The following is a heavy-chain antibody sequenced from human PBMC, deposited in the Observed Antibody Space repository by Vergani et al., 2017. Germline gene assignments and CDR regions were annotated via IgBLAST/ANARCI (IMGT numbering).Heavy chain of an antibody. J-gene: IGHJ6*03. D-gene: IGHD2-2*01. CDR3: ASGVVVPAARYYYFYYMDV. CDR2: ISSSSSYI. CDR1: GFTFSSYS. V-gene: IGHV3-21*01. Sequence: EVQLVESGGGLVKPGGSLRLSCAASGFTFSSYSMNWVRQAPGKGLEWVSSISSSSSYIYYADSVKGRFTISSDNAKNSLYLQMNSLRAEDTAVYYCASGVVVPAARYYYFYYMDVWGKGTTVTVSS.